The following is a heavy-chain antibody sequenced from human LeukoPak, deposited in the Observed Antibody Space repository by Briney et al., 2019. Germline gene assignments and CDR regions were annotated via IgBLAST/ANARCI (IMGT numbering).Heavy chain of an antibody. V-gene: IGHV4-59*01. D-gene: IGHD3-3*01. CDR2: IYYSGST. Sequence: SETLSLTCTVSGGSISNYYWSRIRQPPGKGLEWIGYIYYSGSTNYNPSLKSRVTISVDTSKNQFSLKLSSVTAADTAMYYCARVGGANYYYYGMDVWGQGTTVTVSS. CDR1: GGSISNYY. CDR3: ARVGGANYYYYGMDV. J-gene: IGHJ6*02.